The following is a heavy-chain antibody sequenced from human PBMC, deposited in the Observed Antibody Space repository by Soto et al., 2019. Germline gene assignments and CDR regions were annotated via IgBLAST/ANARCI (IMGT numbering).Heavy chain of an antibody. D-gene: IGHD2-21*01. CDR3: ARQPTTGDTDLWFDP. J-gene: IGHJ5*02. Sequence: SETLSLTCTVSGGSISSSSYYWGWIRQPPGKGLEWLANIFYSGSTYYNPSLASRVTVSVDTSKNEFSLKLRSVTAADTAVYYCARQPTTGDTDLWFDPWGQGTLVTVSS. V-gene: IGHV4-39*01. CDR1: GGSISSSSYY. CDR2: IFYSGST.